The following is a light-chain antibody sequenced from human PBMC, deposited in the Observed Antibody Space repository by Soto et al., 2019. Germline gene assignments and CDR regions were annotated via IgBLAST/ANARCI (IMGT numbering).Light chain of an antibody. CDR1: SSDVGGYNY. CDR2: DVS. CDR3: GSYTSSNTWV. V-gene: IGLV2-14*03. J-gene: IGLJ3*02. Sequence: QSALTQPASVSGSPGQSITISCTGTSSDVGGYNYVSWYQQHPGKAPKLMIYDVSNRPSGVSNRVSGSKSGNTASLTISGXXXXDEADYYCGSYTSSNTWVFGGGTKLTVL.